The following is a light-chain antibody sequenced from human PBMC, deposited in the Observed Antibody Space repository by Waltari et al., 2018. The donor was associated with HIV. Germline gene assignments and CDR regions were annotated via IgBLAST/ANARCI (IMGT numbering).Light chain of an antibody. V-gene: IGKV1-33*01. J-gene: IGKJ3*01. CDR3: QQYENVPVT. CDR2: DAS. CDR1: QDISSY. Sequence: DIQMTQSPSSLSASVGDRVTITCQASQDISSYLNWYQQKPGKAPKLLIYDASDLETGVPSRFSGSGSGTDFTVTISSLQPADIATYYCQQYENVPVTFGPGTKVEIK.